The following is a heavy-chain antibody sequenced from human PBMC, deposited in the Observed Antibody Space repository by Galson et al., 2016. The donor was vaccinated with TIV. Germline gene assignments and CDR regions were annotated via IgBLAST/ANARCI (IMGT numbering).Heavy chain of an antibody. CDR1: GFSLASTAVG. V-gene: IGHV2-5*05. CDR2: IYWDDQK. D-gene: IGHD6-19*01. J-gene: IGHJ4*02. CDR3: AHGSGWLLDY. Sequence: PALVKPTQTLTLTCSFSGFSLASTAVGVGWVRQPPGEALDWLGLIYWDDQKWYGPSLQNRMTITKDTSKNHVVLTLTNLEPADTGTYYCAHGSGWLLDYWGQGILVTVSS.